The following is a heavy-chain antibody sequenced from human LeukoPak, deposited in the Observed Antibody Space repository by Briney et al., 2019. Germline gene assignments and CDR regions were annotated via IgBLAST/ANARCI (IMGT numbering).Heavy chain of an antibody. CDR2: INPSSGST. D-gene: IGHD6-19*01. Sequence: ASVKVSCKASGYIFTSYYMHWGRQAPGQGLEWMGIINPSSGSTIYSQKFQGRVTVTTDMSTSTVYMQLTSLRSEDTAVYYCARGGHGTSVAVAGTGDYWGQGTLVTVSS. V-gene: IGHV1-46*01. CDR1: GYIFTSYY. CDR3: ARGGHGTSVAVAGTGDY. J-gene: IGHJ4*02.